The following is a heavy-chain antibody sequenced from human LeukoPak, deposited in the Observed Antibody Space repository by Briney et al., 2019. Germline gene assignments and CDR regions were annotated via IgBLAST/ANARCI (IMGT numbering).Heavy chain of an antibody. V-gene: IGHV1-8*01. Sequence: ASVKVSCKASGYTFTSYDINWVRQATGQGLEWMGWMNPNSGNTGCAQKFQGRVTMTRNTSISTAYMELSSLRSEDTAVYYCARGGDGYSYYYYYMDVWGKGTTVTVSS. CDR3: ARGGDGYSYYYYYMDV. J-gene: IGHJ6*03. CDR2: MNPNSGNT. CDR1: GYTFTSYD. D-gene: IGHD5-24*01.